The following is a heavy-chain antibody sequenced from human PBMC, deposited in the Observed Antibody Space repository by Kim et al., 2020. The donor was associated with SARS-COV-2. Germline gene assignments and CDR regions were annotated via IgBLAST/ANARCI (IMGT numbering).Heavy chain of an antibody. CDR2: ISWDGGST. J-gene: IGHJ4*02. D-gene: IGHD3-22*01. CDR3: AKVSGDSSGYYLAEPQRWYYFDY. V-gene: IGHV3-43*01. Sequence: GGSLRLSCAASGFTFDDYTMHWVRQAPGKGLEWVSLISWDGGSTYYADSVKGRFTISRDNSKNSLYLQMNSLRTEDTALYYCAKVSGDSSGYYLAEPQRWYYFDYWGQGTLVTVSS. CDR1: GFTFDDYT.